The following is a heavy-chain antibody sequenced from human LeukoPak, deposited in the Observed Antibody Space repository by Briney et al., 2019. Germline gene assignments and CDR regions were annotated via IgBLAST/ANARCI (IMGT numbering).Heavy chain of an antibody. CDR1: GFTVSSNY. D-gene: IGHD4-23*01. J-gene: IGHJ4*02. Sequence: GGSLRLSCAASGFTVSSNYMSWVRQAPGKGLEWVSVIYSGGSTYYADSVKGRFTISRDNPKNTLYLQMNSLRAEDTAVYYCARDPAYGGNSGKLADYWGQGTLVTVSS. CDR2: IYSGGST. CDR3: ARDPAYGGNSGKLADY. V-gene: IGHV3-53*01.